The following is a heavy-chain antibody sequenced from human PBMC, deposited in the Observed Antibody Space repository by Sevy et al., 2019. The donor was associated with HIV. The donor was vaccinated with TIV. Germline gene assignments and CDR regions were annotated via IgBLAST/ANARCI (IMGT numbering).Heavy chain of an antibody. CDR3: ARGEAQSAYYDFWSGYSSAAFDI. V-gene: IGHV4-34*01. CDR1: GGSFSGYY. CDR2: ISHSGST. D-gene: IGHD3-3*01. Sequence: SETLSLTCAVYGGSFSGYYWSWIRQPPGKGLEWIGEISHSGSTNYNPSLKSRVTISVDTSKNQFSLKLSSVTAADTAVYYCARGEAQSAYYDFWSGYSSAAFDIWGQGTMVTVSS. J-gene: IGHJ3*02.